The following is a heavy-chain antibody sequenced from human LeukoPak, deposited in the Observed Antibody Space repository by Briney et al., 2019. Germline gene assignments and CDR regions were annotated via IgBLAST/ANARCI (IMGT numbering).Heavy chain of an antibody. Sequence: GGSLRLSCAASGFTFSSYSMNWVRQAPGKGLEWVSYISSSSSYIYYADSVKGRFTISRDNSKNTLYLQMNSLTAEDTAVYYCAKGAAWSPVGYNFDYWGQGTLVTVSS. J-gene: IGHJ4*02. CDR3: AKGAAWSPVGYNFDY. CDR1: GFTFSSYS. D-gene: IGHD1-26*01. CDR2: ISSSSSYI. V-gene: IGHV3-21*05.